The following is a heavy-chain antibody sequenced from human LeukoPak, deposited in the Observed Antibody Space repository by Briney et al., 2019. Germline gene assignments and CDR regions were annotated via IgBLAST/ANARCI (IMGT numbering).Heavy chain of an antibody. V-gene: IGHV6-1*01. CDR1: GESVSRYSAA. D-gene: IGHD2-2*02. CDR3: ARMIASYCSSTSCYSTLNWFDP. Sequence: SQTLSPTCAISGESVSRYSAAWKWIRQSPSRGLEWLGRTYYRSKWYNDYAVSVKSRIIINPDTSKNQFSLQVNSVTPEDTAVYYCARMIASYCSSTSCYSTLNWFDPWGQGTLVTVSS. J-gene: IGHJ5*02. CDR2: TYYRSKWYN.